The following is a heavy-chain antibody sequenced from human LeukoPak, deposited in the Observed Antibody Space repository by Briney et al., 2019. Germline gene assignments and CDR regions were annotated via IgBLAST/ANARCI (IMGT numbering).Heavy chain of an antibody. CDR1: GFVFSSYW. V-gene: IGHV3-7*03. J-gene: IGHJ4*02. Sequence: GGSLRLSCAASGFVFSSYWMSWVRQAPGKGLEWVANIKQDGSDKYYLTSVRGRFTISSDNAKNSLFLQMNSLRVEDTAVYYCARGGGHLDCWGQGTLVTVSS. CDR3: ARGGGHLDC. CDR2: IKQDGSDK. D-gene: IGHD2-15*01.